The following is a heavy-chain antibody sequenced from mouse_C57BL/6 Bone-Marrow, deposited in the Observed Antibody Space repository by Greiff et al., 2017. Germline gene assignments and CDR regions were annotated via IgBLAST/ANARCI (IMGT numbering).Heavy chain of an antibody. V-gene: IGHV1-76*01. CDR1: GYTFTDYY. J-gene: IGHJ1*03. CDR2: IYPGSGNN. CDR3: AREGDYDEDWYFDV. D-gene: IGHD2-4*01. Sequence: QVQLQQSGAELVRPGASVKLSCKASGYTFTDYYINWVKQRPGQGLEWIARIYPGSGNNYYNEKFKGKATLTAEKSSSTAYMQLSSLTASDSAVYFCAREGDYDEDWYFDVWGTGTTVTVSS.